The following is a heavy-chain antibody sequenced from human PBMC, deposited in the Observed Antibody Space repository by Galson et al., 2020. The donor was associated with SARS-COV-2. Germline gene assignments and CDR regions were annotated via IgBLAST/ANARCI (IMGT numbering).Heavy chain of an antibody. Sequence: ASVKVSCKASGYTFTSYGISWVQQAPGQGLEWMGWISAYNGNTNYAQKLQGRVTMTTDTSTSTAYMELRSLRSDDTAVYYCARVKEPGGHWRARYYYGMDVWGQGTTVTVSS. CDR3: ARVKEPGGHWRARYYYGMDV. CDR2: ISAYNGNT. CDR1: GYTFTSYG. D-gene: IGHD1-1*01. J-gene: IGHJ6*02. V-gene: IGHV1-18*01.